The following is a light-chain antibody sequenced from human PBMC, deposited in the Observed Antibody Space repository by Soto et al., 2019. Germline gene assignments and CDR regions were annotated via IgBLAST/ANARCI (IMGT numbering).Light chain of an antibody. Sequence: QSALTQPASVSGSPGQSITISCTGTSSDVGAYNYVSWCQHHPGKAPKLIIYDVNNRPSGISNRFSGSKSGNTASLTISGLQADAEAYYYCTSYTTSGTGVFGGGTKLTVL. J-gene: IGLJ3*02. V-gene: IGLV2-14*03. CDR2: DVN. CDR1: SSDVGAYNY. CDR3: TSYTTSGTGV.